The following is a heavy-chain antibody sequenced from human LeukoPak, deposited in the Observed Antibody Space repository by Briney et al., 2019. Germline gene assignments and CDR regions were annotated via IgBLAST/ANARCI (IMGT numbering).Heavy chain of an antibody. V-gene: IGHV1-2*02. Sequence: ASVKVSCKASGYTFTGYYMHWVRQAPGQGLEWMGWINPNSGGTNYAQKFQGRVTMTRDTSISTAYIELSRLRSDDTAVYCCARERTLTSCYDYWGQGTLVTVSS. J-gene: IGHJ4*02. CDR2: INPNSGGT. D-gene: IGHD2-15*01. CDR3: ARERTLTSCYDY. CDR1: GYTFTGYY.